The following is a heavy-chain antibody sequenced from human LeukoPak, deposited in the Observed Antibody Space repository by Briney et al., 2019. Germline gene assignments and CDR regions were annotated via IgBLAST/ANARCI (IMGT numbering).Heavy chain of an antibody. Sequence: GGSLRLSCAASGFTFSSYGMHWVRQAPGKGLEWVAFIRYDGSNEYYADSVKGRFTISRDNSKNTLYLQMNSLRAEDTAVYYCAKPYGDYVDYWGQGTLVAVSS. CDR3: AKPYGDYVDY. V-gene: IGHV3-30*02. CDR1: GFTFSSYG. D-gene: IGHD4-17*01. CDR2: IRYDGSNE. J-gene: IGHJ4*02.